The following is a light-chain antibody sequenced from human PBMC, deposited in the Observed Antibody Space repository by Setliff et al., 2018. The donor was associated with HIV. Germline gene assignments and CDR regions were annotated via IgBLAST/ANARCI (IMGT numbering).Light chain of an antibody. CDR2: EVS. V-gene: IGLV2-14*01. J-gene: IGLJ1*01. CDR1: SSDVGGYNS. CDR3: SSYTSSNTLV. Sequence: QSVLTQPASVSGSPGQSITISCTGTSSDVGGYNSVSWYQQHPGKAPKLTIYEVSNRPSGVSNRFSGSKSGNTASLTISGLQAEDEADYYCSSYTSSNTLVFGTGTKVTVL.